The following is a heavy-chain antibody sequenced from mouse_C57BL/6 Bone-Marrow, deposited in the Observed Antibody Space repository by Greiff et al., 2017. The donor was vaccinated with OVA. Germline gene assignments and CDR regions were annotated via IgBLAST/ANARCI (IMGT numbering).Heavy chain of an antibody. CDR3: AREMIYYGSSPYWYFDV. J-gene: IGHJ1*03. D-gene: IGHD1-1*01. Sequence: DVMLVESGGGLVKPGGSLKLSCAASGFTFSSYAMSWVRQTPEKRLEWVATISDGGSYTYYPDNVKGRFTISRDNAKNNLYLQMSHLKSEDTAMYYCAREMIYYGSSPYWYFDVWGTGTTVTVSS. CDR2: ISDGGSYT. CDR1: GFTFSSYA. V-gene: IGHV5-4*01.